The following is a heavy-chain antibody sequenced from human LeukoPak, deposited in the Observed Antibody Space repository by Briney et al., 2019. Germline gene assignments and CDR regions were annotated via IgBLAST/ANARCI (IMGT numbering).Heavy chain of an antibody. Sequence: KPSETLSLTCTVSGGSISSYYWSWIRQPAGKGLEWIGRVYTSGCTNYNPSLKSRVTMSVDTSKNQFFLKLSSVTAADTAVYYRAWSGGTSYHYYYMDVWGKGTTVTVSS. CDR2: VYTSGCT. CDR1: GGSISSYY. CDR3: AWSGGTSYHYYYMDV. D-gene: IGHD2-2*01. J-gene: IGHJ6*03. V-gene: IGHV4-4*07.